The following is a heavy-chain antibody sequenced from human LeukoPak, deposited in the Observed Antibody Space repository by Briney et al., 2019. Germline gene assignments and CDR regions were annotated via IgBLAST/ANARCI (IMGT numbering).Heavy chain of an antibody. D-gene: IGHD6-13*01. CDR1: GGSISSYY. J-gene: IGHJ4*02. CDR3: AVYSSSWYEPTDY. Sequence: SETLSLTCTVSGGSISSYYWSWIRQPPGKGLEWIGYIYYSGSTNYNPSLKSRVTISVDTSKNQFSLKLSSVTAADTAVYYCAVYSSSWYEPTDYWGQGTLVTVSS. CDR2: IYYSGST. V-gene: IGHV4-59*12.